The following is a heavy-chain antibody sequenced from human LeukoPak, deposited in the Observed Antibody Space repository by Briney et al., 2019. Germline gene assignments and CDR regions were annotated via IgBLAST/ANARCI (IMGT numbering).Heavy chain of an antibody. J-gene: IGHJ4*02. CDR1: GFTFSNFA. CDR3: ARGVGGGSSWYNF. CDR2: ISFDGSNK. V-gene: IGHV3-30-3*01. Sequence: PGGSLRPSCVASGFTFSNFAMHWVRQAPGKGLEWVTLISFDGSNKYYADSVKGRFTVSRDNSKNTLYLQMNSLRAEDTAVYYCARGVGGGSSWYNFWGQGSLVTVSS. D-gene: IGHD6-13*01.